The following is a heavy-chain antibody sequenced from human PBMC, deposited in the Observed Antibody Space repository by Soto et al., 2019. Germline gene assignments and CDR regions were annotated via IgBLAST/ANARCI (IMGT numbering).Heavy chain of an antibody. CDR1: GGSISSGDYY. CDR2: IYYSGST. CDR3: ARAVRSLHYYDSSGYYSGLIQH. D-gene: IGHD3-22*01. V-gene: IGHV4-30-4*01. J-gene: IGHJ1*01. Sequence: LSLTCTVSGGSISSGDYYWSWIRQPPGKGLEWIGYIYYSGSTYYNPSLKSRVTISVDTSRNQFSLKLSSVTAADTAVYYCARAVRSLHYYDSSGYYSGLIQHWGQGTLVTVSS.